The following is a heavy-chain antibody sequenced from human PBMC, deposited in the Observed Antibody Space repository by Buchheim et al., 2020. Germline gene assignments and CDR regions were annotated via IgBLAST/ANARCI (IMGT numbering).Heavy chain of an antibody. CDR3: ARRSYYDFWSGYAGGYDTPAFDP. J-gene: IGHJ5*02. CDR1: GGSISSSNW. V-gene: IGHV4-4*02. D-gene: IGHD3-3*01. Sequence: QVQLQESGPGLVKPSGTLSLTCAVSGGSISSSNWWSWVRQPPGKGLEWIGEIYHSGSTNYNPSLKSRVTISVDKSKNQFSLKLSSVTAADTAVYYCARRSYYDFWSGYAGGYDTPAFDPWGQGTL. CDR2: IYHSGST.